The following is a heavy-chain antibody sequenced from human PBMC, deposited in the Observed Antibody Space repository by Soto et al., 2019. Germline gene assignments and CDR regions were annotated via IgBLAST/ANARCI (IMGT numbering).Heavy chain of an antibody. D-gene: IGHD1-26*01. V-gene: IGHV4-39*01. Sequence: QLQLQESGPGLVKPSETLSLTCTVSGGSISSSSYYWGWIRQPPGKGLEWIGSIYYSGSTYYNPPRKTRVTIYVDTTKHQSSLKLSSVTAADTAVYYCARVGATGDYYYYGMDVWGQGTTVTVSS. CDR2: IYYSGST. CDR3: ARVGATGDYYYYGMDV. CDR1: GGSISSSSYY. J-gene: IGHJ6*02.